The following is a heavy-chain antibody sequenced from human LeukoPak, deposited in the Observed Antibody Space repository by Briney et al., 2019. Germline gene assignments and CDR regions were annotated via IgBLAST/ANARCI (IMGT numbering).Heavy chain of an antibody. V-gene: IGHV4-39*01. CDR3: GAGTDHYHYYYGMDV. Sequence: KTSETLSLTCTVSGGSISSSSYYWGWLRQPPGKGLEWIGSIYYSGSTYYNPSLKSRVTISVDTSKNQFSLKLSSVTAADTAVYYCGAGTDHYHYYYGMDVWGQGTTVTVSS. D-gene: IGHD6-19*01. CDR2: IYYSGST. CDR1: GGSISSSSYY. J-gene: IGHJ6*02.